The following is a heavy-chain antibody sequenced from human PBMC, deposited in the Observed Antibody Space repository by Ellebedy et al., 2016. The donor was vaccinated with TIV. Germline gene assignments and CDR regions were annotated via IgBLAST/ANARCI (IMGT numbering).Heavy chain of an antibody. D-gene: IGHD3-10*01. J-gene: IGHJ5*02. CDR3: ARGREARGRDTMIRGASRPPFDP. CDR1: GGSFSGYY. V-gene: IGHV4-34*01. Sequence: MPSETLSLTCAVYGGSFSGYYWSWIRQSPEKGLEWIGEINHSGSSNYNPSLKSRVTLSVDMSNNQFSLRLRSVTAADTALYYCARGREARGRDTMIRGASRPPFDPWGQGTLVTVSS. CDR2: INHSGSS.